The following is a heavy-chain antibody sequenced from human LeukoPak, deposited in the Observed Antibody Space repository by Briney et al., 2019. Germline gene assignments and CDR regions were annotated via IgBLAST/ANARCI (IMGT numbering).Heavy chain of an antibody. CDR2: ISAYNGNT. D-gene: IGHD2-21*01. J-gene: IGHJ5*02. CDR3: AGAAYNWFDP. Sequence: ASVKVSCKASGGTFSRDDINWVRQAPGQGLEWMGWISAYNGNTNYAQKLQGRVTMTTDTSTSTAYMELRSLRSDDTAVYYCAGAAYNWFDPWGQGTLVTVSS. V-gene: IGHV1-18*01. CDR1: GGTFSRDD.